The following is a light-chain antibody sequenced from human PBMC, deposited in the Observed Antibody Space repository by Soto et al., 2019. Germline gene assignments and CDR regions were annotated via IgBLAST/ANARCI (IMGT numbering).Light chain of an antibody. CDR3: QQYYSTPIT. CDR1: QSVLYSSNNKNY. CDR2: WAS. J-gene: IGKJ5*01. V-gene: IGKV4-1*01. Sequence: DILLTHSPDSLAVSLGERATINCKSSQSVLYSSNNKNYLAWYQQEPGQPPKLLIYWASTRESGVPDRFSGSGSGTDFTLTISSLQAEDVAVYYCQQYYSTPITFGQGTRLEI.